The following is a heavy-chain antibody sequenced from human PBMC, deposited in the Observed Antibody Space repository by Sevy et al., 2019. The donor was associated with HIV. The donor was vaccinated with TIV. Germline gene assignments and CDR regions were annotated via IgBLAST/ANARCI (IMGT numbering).Heavy chain of an antibody. Sequence: WGSLRLSCAAYRFTFTNFWMTWVRQAPGKGLEWVANIKEDGSEKYYVDSVKGRFTISRDNSTNSLFLQMNSLRAEDTAVYYCARDRDCSGGRCYSGWFDPWGQGTLVTVSS. J-gene: IGHJ5*02. V-gene: IGHV3-7*01. CDR2: IKEDGSEK. D-gene: IGHD2-15*01. CDR3: ARDRDCSGGRCYSGWFDP. CDR1: RFTFTNFW.